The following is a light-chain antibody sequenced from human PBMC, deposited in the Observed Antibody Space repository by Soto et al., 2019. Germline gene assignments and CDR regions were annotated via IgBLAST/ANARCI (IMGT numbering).Light chain of an antibody. V-gene: IGLV3-21*02. CDR2: DDT. Sequence: SSELTLSPSVSVAPGQTARITCGGTNIGGKNVHWYQQRPGQAPVLVIYDDTDRPSGIPERFSGSNSENTATLTITGVEAGDEADYYCQVWDSSDDHVVFGGGTKLTVL. CDR3: QVWDSSDDHVV. CDR1: NIGGKN. J-gene: IGLJ2*01.